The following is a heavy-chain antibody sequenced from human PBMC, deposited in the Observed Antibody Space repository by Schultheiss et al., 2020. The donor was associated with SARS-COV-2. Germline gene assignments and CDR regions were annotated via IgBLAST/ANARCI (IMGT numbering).Heavy chain of an antibody. CDR2: IYYSGST. CDR3: ARDRGVQWEFDY. CDR1: GGSISSYY. V-gene: IGHV4-59*01. D-gene: IGHD1-26*01. Sequence: SETLSLTCTVSGGSISSYYWSWIRQPPGKGLEWIGYIYYSGSTNYNPSLKSRVTTSVDTSKNQFSLKLSSVTAADTAVYYCARDRGVQWEFDYWGQGTLVTVSS. J-gene: IGHJ4*02.